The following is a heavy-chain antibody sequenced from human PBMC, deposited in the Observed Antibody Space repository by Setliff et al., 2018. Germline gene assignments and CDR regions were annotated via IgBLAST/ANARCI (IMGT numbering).Heavy chain of an antibody. J-gene: IGHJ4*02. Sequence: SETLSLTCSVSGGSITSGGGFYWAWIRQPPGKELEWIGSFYSFGSIYYSPSLKNRVTISGDTSSNQFSLNLNSVTAADTAVYYCASGGAGFFTSGRWGQGTLVTVSS. V-gene: IGHV4-39*01. CDR1: GGSITSGGGFY. D-gene: IGHD3-3*01. CDR2: FYSFGSI. CDR3: ASGGAGFFTSGR.